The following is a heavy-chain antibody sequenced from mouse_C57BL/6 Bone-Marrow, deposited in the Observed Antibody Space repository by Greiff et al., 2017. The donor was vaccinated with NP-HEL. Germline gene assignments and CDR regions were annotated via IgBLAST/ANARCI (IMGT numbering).Heavy chain of an antibody. V-gene: IGHV5-9-1*02. Sequence: EVKLVESGEGLVKPGGSLKLSCAASGFTFSSYAMSWVRQTPEKRLEWVAYISSGGDYIYYADTVKGRFTISRDNARNTLYLQMSSLKSEDTAMYYCTISNYGSRGNYFDYWGQGTTLTVSS. CDR1: GFTFSSYA. J-gene: IGHJ2*01. D-gene: IGHD1-1*01. CDR2: ISSGGDYI. CDR3: TISNYGSRGNYFDY.